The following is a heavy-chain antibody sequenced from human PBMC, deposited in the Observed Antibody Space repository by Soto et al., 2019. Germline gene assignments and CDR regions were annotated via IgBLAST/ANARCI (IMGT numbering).Heavy chain of an antibody. CDR2: INHSGRV. V-gene: IGHV4-34*01. CDR3: STRAYDTNGYYRFDP. CDR1: GGSFSGHS. D-gene: IGHD3-22*01. Sequence: SETLSLTCAVYGGSFSGHSWTWIRQSPGKGLEWIGDINHSGRVNYSPSLKSRVTISLDTSKDQFSLTLSAVTAADTAMYYCSTRAYDTNGYYRFDPWGQGTLVTVSS. J-gene: IGHJ5*01.